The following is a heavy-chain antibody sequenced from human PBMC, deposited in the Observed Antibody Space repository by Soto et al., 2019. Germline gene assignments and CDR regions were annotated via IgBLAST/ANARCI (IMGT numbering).Heavy chain of an antibody. D-gene: IGHD6-19*01. CDR2: INPGNGDT. CDR1: GYTFTTYS. V-gene: IGHV1-3*01. Sequence: ASVKVSCKSSGYTFTTYSLHWVRQAPGHGLEWMGWINPGNGDTEYSQKFQGRVTMTKDTSAGTTYMELSSLRSEDTAVYYCATDSGWYYFDYWGQGTLVTVSS. CDR3: ATDSGWYYFDY. J-gene: IGHJ4*02.